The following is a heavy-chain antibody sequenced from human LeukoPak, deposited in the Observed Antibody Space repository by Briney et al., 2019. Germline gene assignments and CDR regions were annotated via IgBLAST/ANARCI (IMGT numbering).Heavy chain of an antibody. D-gene: IGHD1-26*01. CDR1: GGSISSTSYY. CDR3: AIPYAGGYLYAFDI. J-gene: IGHJ3*02. CDR2: IYYTGTT. Sequence: PSETLSLTCSVSGGSISSTSYYWGWSRQPPGKGLEWIGSIYYTGTTYYNTSLKSRVTISVDTSKNQFSLKLSSVTAADTSVYYCAIPYAGGYLYAFDIWGQGTMVTVSS. V-gene: IGHV4-39*01.